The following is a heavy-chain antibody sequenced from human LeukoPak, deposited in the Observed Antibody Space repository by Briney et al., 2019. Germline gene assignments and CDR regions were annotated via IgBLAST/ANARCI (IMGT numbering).Heavy chain of an antibody. Sequence: QSGGSLRLSCAASGFTFSSYGMHWVRQAPGKGLEWVAVISYDGSNKYYADSVKGRFTISRDNSKNTLYLQMNSLRAEDTAVYYCAKAPDSSGYSDSLGFDYWGQGTLVTVSS. CDR2: ISYDGSNK. CDR1: GFTFSSYG. J-gene: IGHJ4*02. CDR3: AKAPDSSGYSDSLGFDY. V-gene: IGHV3-30*18. D-gene: IGHD3-22*01.